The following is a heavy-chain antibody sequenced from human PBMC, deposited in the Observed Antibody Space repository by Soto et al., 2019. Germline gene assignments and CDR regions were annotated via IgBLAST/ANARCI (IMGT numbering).Heavy chain of an antibody. J-gene: IGHJ1*01. CDR3: ARDLGISWYPGYFQH. CDR1: GFTFSSYS. V-gene: IGHV3-48*01. D-gene: IGHD6-13*01. CDR2: ISSSSSTI. Sequence: EVQLVESGGGLVQPGGSLRLSCAASGFTFSSYSMNWVRQAPGKGLEWVSYISSSSSTIYYADSVKGRFTISRDNAKNSRYLQMNSLRAEDTAVYYCARDLGISWYPGYFQHWGQGTLGTVSS.